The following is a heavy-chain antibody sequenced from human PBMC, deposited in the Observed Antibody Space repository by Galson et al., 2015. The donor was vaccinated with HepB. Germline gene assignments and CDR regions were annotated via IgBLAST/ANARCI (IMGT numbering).Heavy chain of an antibody. J-gene: IGHJ4*02. CDR3: TTNYWTGYLGVVDY. V-gene: IGHV3-15*01. CDR2: IKSKTDGGTT. CDR1: GFTFSNAW. D-gene: IGHD3/OR15-3a*01. Sequence: SLRLSCAASGFTFSNAWMSWVRQAPGKGLEWVGRIKSKTDGGTTDYAAPVKGRFTISRDDSKNTLYLQMNSLKTEDTAVYYCTTNYWTGYLGVVDYWGQGTLVTVSS.